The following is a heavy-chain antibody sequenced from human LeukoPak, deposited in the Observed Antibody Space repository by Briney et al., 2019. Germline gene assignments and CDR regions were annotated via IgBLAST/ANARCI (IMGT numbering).Heavy chain of an antibody. CDR1: GGSISSYY. J-gene: IGHJ4*02. V-gene: IGHV4-59*08. D-gene: IGHD2-21*02. Sequence: SETLSLTCTVSGGSISSYYWSWIRQPPGKELEWIGYIYYSGSTNYNSPLKSRVTISVDTSKNQFSLNLSSVTAADTAVYYCARHAVTLYYFDYWGQGTLVTVSS. CDR3: ARHAVTLYYFDY. CDR2: IYYSGST.